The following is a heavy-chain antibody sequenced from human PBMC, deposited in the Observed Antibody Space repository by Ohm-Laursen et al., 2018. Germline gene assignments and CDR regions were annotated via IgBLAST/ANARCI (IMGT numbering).Heavy chain of an antibody. V-gene: IGHV4-34*01. D-gene: IGHD3-22*01. CDR1: GGSFSGYY. Sequence: GTLSLTCAVYGGSFSGYYWSWIRQPPGKGLEWIGKINHSGSTHYNPSLKSRVTISVDTSKNQFSLKLNSVTAADTAVYYCARHYYDSSGYNYYYYGMDVWGQGTTVAVSS. CDR2: INHSGST. CDR3: ARHYYDSSGYNYYYYGMDV. J-gene: IGHJ6*02.